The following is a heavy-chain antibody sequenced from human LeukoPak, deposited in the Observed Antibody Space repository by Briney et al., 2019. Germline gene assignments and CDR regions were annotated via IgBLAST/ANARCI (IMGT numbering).Heavy chain of an antibody. CDR2: IYYSGST. D-gene: IGHD2-2*01. CDR3: ARETTVPAAPWFDP. CDR1: GGSISSGDYY. J-gene: IGHJ5*02. V-gene: IGHV4-30-4*08. Sequence: PSQTLSLTCTVSGGSISSGDYYWSWIRQPPGKGLEWIGYIYYSGSTYYNPSLKSRVTISVDTSKNQFSLKLSSVTAADTAVYYCARETTVPAAPWFDPWGQGTLVTVSS.